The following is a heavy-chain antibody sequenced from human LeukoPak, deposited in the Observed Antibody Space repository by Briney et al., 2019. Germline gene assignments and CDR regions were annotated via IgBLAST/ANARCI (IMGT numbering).Heavy chain of an antibody. J-gene: IGHJ4*02. CDR1: GFTFKNYA. CDR2: IRDSGNGT. V-gene: IGHV3-23*01. CDR3: AKWAYYDFWSGHYKSHFDS. Sequence: GGSLRLSCVVSGFTFKNYAMSWVRQALGKGLECVSSIRDSGNGTDYADSVKGRFTVSRDNSKNTLYLHMNTLSAEDTAVYYCAKWAYYDFWSGHYKSHFDSWGQGTLVTVSP. D-gene: IGHD3-3*01.